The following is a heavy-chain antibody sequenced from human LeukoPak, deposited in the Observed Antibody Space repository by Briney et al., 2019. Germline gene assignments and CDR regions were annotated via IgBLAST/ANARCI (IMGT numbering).Heavy chain of an antibody. CDR2: ISDSGGRT. J-gene: IGHJ4*02. V-gene: IGHV3-23*01. D-gene: IGHD2/OR15-2a*01. CDR1: GFTFSSYA. CDR3: ATYRQVLLPFES. Sequence: GGSLRLSCAASGFTFSSYAMSWVRQAPGKGLEWVSSISDSGGRTYHADSVKGRFTISRDNSKNTLFLQMNSLRAEDTAIYYCATYRQVLLPFESWGQGTLVTVSS.